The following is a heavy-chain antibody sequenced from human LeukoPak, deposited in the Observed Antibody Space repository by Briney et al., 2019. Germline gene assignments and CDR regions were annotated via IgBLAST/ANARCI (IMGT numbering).Heavy chain of an antibody. CDR3: TRSLGYCRSTSCYYYYYMDV. D-gene: IGHD2-2*01. Sequence: PGGSLRLSCAASGFTFSGSAMHWVRQASGKGLEWVGRIRSKANSYATAYAASVKGSLTISRDDSKNTAYLQMNSLKIEDTAVYYWTRSLGYCRSTSCYYYYYMDVWGKGTTVTVSS. CDR1: GFTFSGSA. V-gene: IGHV3-73*01. J-gene: IGHJ6*03. CDR2: IRSKANSYAT.